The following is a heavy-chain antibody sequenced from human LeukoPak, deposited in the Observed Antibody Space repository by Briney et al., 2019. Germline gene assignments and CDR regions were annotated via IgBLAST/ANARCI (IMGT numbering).Heavy chain of an antibody. CDR2: INPNSGGT. D-gene: IGHD3-9*01. J-gene: IGHJ6*03. Sequence: GASVKVSCKASGYTFTSYDINWVRQATGQGLEWMGWINPNSGGTNYAQKFQGRVTMTRDTSISTAYMELSRLRSDDTAVYYCARDHDILTGYSEYYYYYYYMDVWGKGTTVTVSS. CDR1: GYTFTSYD. CDR3: ARDHDILTGYSEYYYYYYYMDV. V-gene: IGHV1-2*02.